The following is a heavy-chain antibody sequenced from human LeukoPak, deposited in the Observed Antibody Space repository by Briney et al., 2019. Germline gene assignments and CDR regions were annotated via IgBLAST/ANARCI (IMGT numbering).Heavy chain of an antibody. CDR1: GFIFNHYA. J-gene: IGHJ4*02. Sequence: PGGSLRLSCEASGFIFNHYALHWVRQALNRGLEWVAVIWSDGTNRYYADSVKGRFSIFRDDSQKRVFLQMNSLRAEDTAVYYCVRDAQRGFDYSNSLQYWGQGALVTVSS. V-gene: IGHV3-33*01. CDR2: IWSDGTNR. CDR3: VRDAQRGFDYSNSLQY. D-gene: IGHD4-11*01.